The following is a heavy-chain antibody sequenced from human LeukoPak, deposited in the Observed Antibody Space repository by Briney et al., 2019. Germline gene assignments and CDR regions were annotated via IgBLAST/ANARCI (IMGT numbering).Heavy chain of an antibody. CDR2: IKQDGSEK. D-gene: IGHD5-18*01. V-gene: IGHV3-7*01. CDR3: ASRVDAAMGYYFDY. Sequence: GGSLRLSCAASDFKFSEFRMSWVRQAPGKGLEWVANIKQDGSEKYYVDSVKGRFTISRDNAKNSLYLQMNSLRAEDTAVYYCASRVDAAMGYYFDYWGQGTLVTVSS. CDR1: DFKFSEFR. J-gene: IGHJ4*02.